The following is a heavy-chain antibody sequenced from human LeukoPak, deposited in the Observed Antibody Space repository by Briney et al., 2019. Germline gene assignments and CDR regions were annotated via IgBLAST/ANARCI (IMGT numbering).Heavy chain of an antibody. CDR2: IYHSAST. D-gene: IGHD1-26*01. V-gene: IGHV4-38-2*01. CDR3: ARRIVGATNFDY. CDR1: GYSIRSGYY. Sequence: SETLSLTCAVSGYSIRSGYYWGWIPPPPGKGLGWIGRIYHSASTSYTPSLNSRVTISVDTSKSQFSLKLSSVTAADTAVYYCARRIVGATNFDYWGQGTLVTVSS. J-gene: IGHJ4*02.